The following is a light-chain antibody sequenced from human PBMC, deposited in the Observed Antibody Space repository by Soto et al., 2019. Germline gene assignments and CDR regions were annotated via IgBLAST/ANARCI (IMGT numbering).Light chain of an antibody. CDR1: QSVSSD. Sequence: VVTQSPATLSVFQGETTTINYRDRQSVSSDLAWYQQKPGQAPRLLIYGASTRATGIPARFRGSGSGTELMLTISSLQSEDFATYYCQQYNTWHPKMAFGRGTKVDI. J-gene: IGKJ1*01. CDR2: GAS. V-gene: IGKV3-15*01. CDR3: QQYNTWHPKMA.